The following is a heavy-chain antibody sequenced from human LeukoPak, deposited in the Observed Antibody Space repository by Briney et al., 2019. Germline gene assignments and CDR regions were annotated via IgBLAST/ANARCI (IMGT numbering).Heavy chain of an antibody. Sequence: GRSLRLSCAASGFTFSSYGMHWVRQAPGKGLEWVAFIRYDGSNKYYADSVKGRFTISRDNAKNSLYLQMNSLRAEDTALYYCAKEKNIVVGAFDIWGQGTMVTVSS. CDR2: IRYDGSNK. CDR3: AKEKNIVVGAFDI. CDR1: GFTFSSYG. D-gene: IGHD2/OR15-2a*01. J-gene: IGHJ3*02. V-gene: IGHV3-30*02.